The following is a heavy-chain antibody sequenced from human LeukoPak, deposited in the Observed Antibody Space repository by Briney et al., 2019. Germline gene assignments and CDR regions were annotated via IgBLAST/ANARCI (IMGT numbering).Heavy chain of an antibody. J-gene: IGHJ4*02. D-gene: IGHD4-17*01. CDR2: INPNSGGT. V-gene: IGHV1-2*02. CDR1: GYTFTGYY. Sequence: ASVKVSCKASGYTFTGYYMHWVRQAPGQGLEWMGWINPNSGGTNYAQKFQGRVTMTRDTSISTAYMELSRLRSDDTAVYCCARNLRLRLSPIDYWGQGTLVTVSS. CDR3: ARNLRLRLSPIDY.